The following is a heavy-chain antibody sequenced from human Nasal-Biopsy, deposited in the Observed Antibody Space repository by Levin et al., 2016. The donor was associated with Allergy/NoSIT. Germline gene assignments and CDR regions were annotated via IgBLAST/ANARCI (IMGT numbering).Heavy chain of an antibody. CDR3: AGSRESRDVNFSMDV. V-gene: IGHV3-11*01. D-gene: IGHD1-1*01. CDR2: ISGNSQTT. J-gene: IGHJ6*04. Sequence: GGSLRLSCAASGPTFRDYSVNWVRQAPGRGLEWMSYISGNSQTTYYADSVRGRFFILRGNYRNVVYLRMTRLTSEDTAVYFCAGSRESRDVNFSMDVWATGTTVTVSP. CDR1: GPTFRDYS.